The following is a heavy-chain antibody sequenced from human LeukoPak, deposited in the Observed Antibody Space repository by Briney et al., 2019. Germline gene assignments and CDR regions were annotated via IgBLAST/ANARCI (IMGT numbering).Heavy chain of an antibody. CDR3: ARAPPRYGSGSFHFDF. J-gene: IGHJ4*02. CDR2: ISSSGSTI. V-gene: IGHV3-48*03. Sequence: GGSLRLSCAASGFTFSSYEMNWVRQAPGKGLEWVSYISSSGSTIYYADSVKGRFTISRDNAKNSLYLQMHSLRDEDTAVYYCARAPPRYGSGSFHFDFWGQGTLVTVSS. CDR1: GFTFSSYE. D-gene: IGHD3-10*01.